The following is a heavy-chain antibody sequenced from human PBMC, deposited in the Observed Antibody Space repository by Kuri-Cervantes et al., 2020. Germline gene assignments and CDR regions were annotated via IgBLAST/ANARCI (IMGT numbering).Heavy chain of an antibody. D-gene: IGHD3/OR15-3a*01. CDR1: GFSFSDYA. CDR2: ISRTGDTT. CDR3: ARGPDWLAPDAFDI. V-gene: IGHV3-23*01. Sequence: GESLKISCEASGFSFSDYAMSWVRQAPGMGLEWVSVISRTGDTTHYTDSVKGRFTISRDNSENTLYLQMNSLRAEDTAVYYCARGPDWLAPDAFDIWGQGTMVTVSS. J-gene: IGHJ3*02.